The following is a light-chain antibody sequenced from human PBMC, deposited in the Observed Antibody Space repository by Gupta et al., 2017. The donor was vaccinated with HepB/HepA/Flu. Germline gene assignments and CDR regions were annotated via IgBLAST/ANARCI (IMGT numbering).Light chain of an antibody. V-gene: IGKV1-6*01. Sequence: AIQMTQSPSSLSASVGDRVTITCRASQGIKKDLGWYQHKPGKAPKLLSFAASSLQTGVPSRFSGSGSVTDFTLTISSLQPEDFATYYCRQEDSYPRTFGQGTKVEMK. J-gene: IGKJ1*01. CDR1: QGIKKD. CDR3: RQEDSYPRT. CDR2: AAS.